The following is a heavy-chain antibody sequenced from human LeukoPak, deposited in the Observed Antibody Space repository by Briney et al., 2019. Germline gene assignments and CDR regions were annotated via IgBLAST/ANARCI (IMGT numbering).Heavy chain of an antibody. V-gene: IGHV3-30*04. CDR2: TSYDGKNK. CDR1: GFTFSNYA. J-gene: IGHJ4*02. Sequence: GGSLRLSCAASGFTFSNYAMHWVRQAPGKGLEWVAVTSYDGKNKYYADSVQGRFTLSRDNSKNTLYLQMNSLRAEDTAVYYCARVGKEWLPRGEFDYWGQGTLVTVSS. D-gene: IGHD6-19*01. CDR3: ARVGKEWLPRGEFDY.